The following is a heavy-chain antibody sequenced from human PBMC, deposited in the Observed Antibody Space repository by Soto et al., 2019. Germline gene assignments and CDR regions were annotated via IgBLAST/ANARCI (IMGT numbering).Heavy chain of an antibody. Sequence: QVQLVESGGGVVQPGRSLRLSCAASGFTFSSYAMHWVRQAPGKGLEWVAVISYDGSNKYYADSVKGRFTISRDNSKNTLYLQMNSLRAEDTAVYYCARVNWNDEPCCQHWGQGTLVTVSS. J-gene: IGHJ1*01. D-gene: IGHD1-20*01. V-gene: IGHV3-30-3*01. CDR2: ISYDGSNK. CDR3: ARVNWNDEPCCQH. CDR1: GFTFSSYA.